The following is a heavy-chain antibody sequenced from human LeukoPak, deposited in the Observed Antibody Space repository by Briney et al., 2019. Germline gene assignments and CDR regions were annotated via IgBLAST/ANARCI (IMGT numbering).Heavy chain of an antibody. Sequence: GGSLRLSCAASGFALSDYWMHWVRQGPGKGLVWVSRINSEGGLISYADSVKGRFTIYRDNAKNTLYLQMNSLTAEDTAMYYCTRAAEQRPIDYWGQGTLVTVSS. J-gene: IGHJ4*02. CDR3: TRAAEQRPIDY. D-gene: IGHD6-25*01. V-gene: IGHV3-74*01. CDR1: GFALSDYW. CDR2: INSEGGLI.